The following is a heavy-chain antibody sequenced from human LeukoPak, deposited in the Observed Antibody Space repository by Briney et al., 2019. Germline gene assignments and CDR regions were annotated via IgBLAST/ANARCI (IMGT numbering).Heavy chain of an antibody. V-gene: IGHV1-2*06. CDR2: INPNSGGT. J-gene: IGHJ4*02. CDR1: GYTFTGYY. D-gene: IGHD2-15*01. Sequence: ASVKVSCKASGYTFTGYYMHWVRQAPGQGLEWMGRINPNSGGTNYAQKFQGRVTMTRDTSISTVYMELSRLRSDDPAVYYCARGEEGYCSGGSCQEFDYWGQGTLVTVSS. CDR3: ARGEEGYCSGGSCQEFDY.